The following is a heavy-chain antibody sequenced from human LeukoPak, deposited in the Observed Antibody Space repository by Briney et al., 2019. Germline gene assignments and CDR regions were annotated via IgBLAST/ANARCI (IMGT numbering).Heavy chain of an antibody. CDR3: AKDRYRHYDILTGYSDY. CDR2: ISYDGSNK. V-gene: IGHV3-30*18. D-gene: IGHD3-9*01. CDR1: GFTFSSYG. Sequence: PGGSLRLSCAASGFTFSSYGIHWVRQAPGKGLEWVAVISYDGSNKYYAVSVKGRFTISRDNSKNTLYLQMNSLRAEDTAVYYCAKDRYRHYDILTGYSDYWGQGTLVTVSS. J-gene: IGHJ4*02.